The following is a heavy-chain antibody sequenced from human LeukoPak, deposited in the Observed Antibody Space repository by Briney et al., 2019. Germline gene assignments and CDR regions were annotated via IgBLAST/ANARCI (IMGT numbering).Heavy chain of an antibody. CDR3: ARSHSSGWLPQGHFDY. Sequence: SETLSLTCTVSGGSIRSFYWSWIRQPPGKGLEWMGYIFYSGNTKYNPSLKSRVTISVDTSKNQFALNLRSVTAADTAIYYCARSHSSGWLPQGHFDYWGQGTQVTVSS. CDR2: IFYSGNT. V-gene: IGHV4-59*08. J-gene: IGHJ4*02. D-gene: IGHD6-19*01. CDR1: GGSIRSFY.